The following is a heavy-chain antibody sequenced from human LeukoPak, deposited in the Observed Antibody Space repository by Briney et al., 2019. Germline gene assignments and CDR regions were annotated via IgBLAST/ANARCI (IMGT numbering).Heavy chain of an antibody. V-gene: IGHV3-7*01. CDR3: ARDPTIPPFDY. CDR1: GFTFSSYW. J-gene: IGHJ4*02. Sequence: GGSLRLSCAASGFTFSSYWMNWARQAPGKGLEWVASINHNGNVNYYVDSVKGRFTISRDNAKNSLYLQMNSLRAEDTAVHYCARDPTIPPFDYWGQGTLVTVSS. CDR2: INHNGNVN. D-gene: IGHD2-2*02.